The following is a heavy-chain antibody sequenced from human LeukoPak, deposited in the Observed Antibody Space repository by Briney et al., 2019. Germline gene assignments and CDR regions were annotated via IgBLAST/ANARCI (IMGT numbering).Heavy chain of an antibody. CDR2: ISSSGSTI. Sequence: PGGSLRLSCAASGFTFSSYAMSWVRQAPGKGLEWVSYISSSGSTIYYADSVKGRFTISRDNAKNSLYLQMNSLRAEDTAVYYCARDAEGDYTNWFDPWGQGTLVTVSS. CDR3: ARDAEGDYTNWFDP. D-gene: IGHD4-17*01. V-gene: IGHV3-48*04. J-gene: IGHJ5*02. CDR1: GFTFSSYA.